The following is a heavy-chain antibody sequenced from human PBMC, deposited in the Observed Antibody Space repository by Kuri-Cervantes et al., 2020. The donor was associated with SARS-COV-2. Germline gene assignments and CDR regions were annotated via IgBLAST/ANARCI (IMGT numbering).Heavy chain of an antibody. Sequence: GGSLRLSCAASGFTFSSYWMHWVRQAPRKGLVWVSRINSDGSSTSYADSVKGRFTVSRDNDKSMVFLQMSSLRAEDTAVYYCARFNCNWTGYFDYWGQGTLVTVSS. CDR1: GFTFSSYW. D-gene: IGHD3/OR15-3a*01. V-gene: IGHV3-74*01. CDR2: INSDGSST. CDR3: ARFNCNWTGYFDY. J-gene: IGHJ4*02.